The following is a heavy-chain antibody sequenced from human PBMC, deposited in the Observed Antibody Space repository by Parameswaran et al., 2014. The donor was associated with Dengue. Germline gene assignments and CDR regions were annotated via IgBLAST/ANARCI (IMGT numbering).Heavy chain of an antibody. J-gene: IGHJ3*02. Sequence: WVRQAPGQGLEWMGIINPSGGSTSYAQKFQGRVTMTRDTSTSTVYMELSSLRSEDTAVYYCARDKSVLRFLEWSKDAFDIWGQGTMVTVSS. D-gene: IGHD3-3*01. V-gene: IGHV1-46*01. CDR2: INPSGGST. CDR3: ARDKSVLRFLEWSKDAFDI.